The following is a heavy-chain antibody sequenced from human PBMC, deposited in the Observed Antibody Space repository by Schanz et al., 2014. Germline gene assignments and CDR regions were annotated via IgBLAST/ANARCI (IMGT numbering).Heavy chain of an antibody. J-gene: IGHJ3*02. V-gene: IGHV3-23*01. CDR1: GFTFSTDA. D-gene: IGHD3-10*01. Sequence: EVQLLESGGGLVQPGGSLRLSCAASGFTFSTDAMSWVRQAPGKGLEWVSALSEGGGGTHYADSVRGRFTISSDSSKNTLYLQMSSLRADDTAVYYCAKGRFGELSAFDIWGQGTMVTVSS. CDR3: AKGRFGELSAFDI. CDR2: LSEGGGGT.